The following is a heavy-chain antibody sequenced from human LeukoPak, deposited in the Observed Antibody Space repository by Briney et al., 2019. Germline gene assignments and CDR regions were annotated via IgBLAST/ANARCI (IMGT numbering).Heavy chain of an antibody. CDR3: ARSVEGSFDY. CDR2: MTSDTKTI. CDR1: GFTFSSYS. V-gene: IGHV3-48*02. Sequence: PGGSLRLSCAASGFTFSSYSMNLVRPAPGKGLEWVSYMTSDTKTIYYAVSVQGRFTISRDNAKNSVYLQMDSLRHEDTAVYYCARSVEGSFDYWGQGTLVTVSS. J-gene: IGHJ4*02. D-gene: IGHD3-3*01.